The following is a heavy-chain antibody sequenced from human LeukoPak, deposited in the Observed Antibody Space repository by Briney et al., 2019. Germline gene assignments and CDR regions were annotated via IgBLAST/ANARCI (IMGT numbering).Heavy chain of an antibody. CDR1: GYSFTNYW. D-gene: IGHD6-6*01. CDR3: AKSTYSSSKVSDY. CDR2: IYPGDSDT. V-gene: IGHV5-51*01. J-gene: IGHJ4*02. Sequence: GESLRISCKGSGYSFTNYWIGWVRQMPGKGLEWMGVIYPGDSDTRYSPSFQGQVTISADKSINTAYLQWSSLKASDTAMYYCAKSTYSSSKVSDYWGQGTLVTVSS.